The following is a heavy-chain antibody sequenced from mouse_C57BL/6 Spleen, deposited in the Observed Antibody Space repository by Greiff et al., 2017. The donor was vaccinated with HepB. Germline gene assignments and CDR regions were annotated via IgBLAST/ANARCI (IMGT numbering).Heavy chain of an antibody. Sequence: QVQLKQSGAELVRPGASVTLSCKASGYTFTDYEMHWVKQTPVHGLEWIGAIDPETGGTAYNQKFKGKAILTADKSSSTAYMELRSLTSEDSAVYYCTIYYYGSSEGMDYWGQGTSVTVSS. CDR3: TIYYYGSSEGMDY. CDR1: GYTFTDYE. V-gene: IGHV1-15*01. CDR2: IDPETGGT. D-gene: IGHD1-1*01. J-gene: IGHJ4*01.